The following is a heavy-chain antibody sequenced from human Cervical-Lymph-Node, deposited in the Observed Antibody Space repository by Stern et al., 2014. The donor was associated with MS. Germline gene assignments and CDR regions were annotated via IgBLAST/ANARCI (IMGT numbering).Heavy chain of an antibody. D-gene: IGHD3-9*01. Sequence: QVQLVQSGAEVKKPGASVKVSCKASGYTFTSYGISWVRQAPGQGLEWMGWISAYNGNTNYAQKLQGRVTMTTDTSTSTAYMELRSLRSDDTAVYDCARDCKLRYFDPTSRCAFDIWGQGTMVTVSS. J-gene: IGHJ3*02. CDR1: GYTFTSYG. CDR3: ARDCKLRYFDPTSRCAFDI. V-gene: IGHV1-18*04. CDR2: ISAYNGNT.